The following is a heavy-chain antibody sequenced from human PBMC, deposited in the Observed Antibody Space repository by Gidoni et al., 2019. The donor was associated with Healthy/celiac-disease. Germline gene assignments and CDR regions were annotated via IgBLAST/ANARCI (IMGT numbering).Heavy chain of an antibody. J-gene: IGHJ6*02. D-gene: IGHD3-16*01. Sequence: EVQLVESGGGLVQPGRSLRLSCAASGFTFDDYAMHWVRQAPGKGLEGVSGISWNSGSIGYADSVKGRFTISRDNAKNSLYLQMNSLRAEDTALYYCAKGGGLYYYYGMDVWGQGTTVTVSS. V-gene: IGHV3-9*01. CDR1: GFTFDDYA. CDR3: AKGGGLYYYYGMDV. CDR2: ISWNSGSI.